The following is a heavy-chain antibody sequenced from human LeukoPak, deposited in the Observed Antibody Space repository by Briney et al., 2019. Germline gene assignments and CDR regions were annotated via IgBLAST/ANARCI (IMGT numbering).Heavy chain of an antibody. V-gene: IGHV4-38-2*01. Sequence: SETLSLTCAVSGYSISRDHYWVWTRQPPGKGLEYIGNIYHSGSSHYNPSLKSRVTISVDTSNNQFSLKLNSVTAAGTAVCYCARAKNPYYYYYYMDFWGRGTTVTVSS. CDR3: ARAKNPYYYYYYMDF. CDR1: GYSISRDHY. J-gene: IGHJ6*03. CDR2: IYHSGSS.